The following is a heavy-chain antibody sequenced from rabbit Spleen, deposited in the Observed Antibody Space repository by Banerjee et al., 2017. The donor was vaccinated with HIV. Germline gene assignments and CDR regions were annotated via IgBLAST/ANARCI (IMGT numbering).Heavy chain of an antibody. V-gene: IGHV1S47*01. Sequence: QEQLVESGGGLVQPGGSLKLSCKASGFDFSNYGVTWVRQAPGKGLEWIGYIEPIFGRTYYANWVNGRFTISSHNAQNTLYLQLSSLTAADTATYFCARDLAGVIGWNFSLWGPGTLVTVS. CDR2: IEPIFGRT. J-gene: IGHJ4*01. D-gene: IGHD4-1*01. CDR1: GFDFSNYG. CDR3: ARDLAGVIGWNFSL.